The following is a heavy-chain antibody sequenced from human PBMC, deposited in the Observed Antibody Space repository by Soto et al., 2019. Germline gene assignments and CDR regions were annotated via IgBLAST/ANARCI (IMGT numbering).Heavy chain of an antibody. CDR1: GYTFTGYY. CDR3: ARTKYCSSTSCYNRTFDY. V-gene: IGHV1-2*02. J-gene: IGHJ4*02. CDR2: INPNSGGT. Sequence: ASVKVSCKASGYTFTGYYMHWVRQAPGQGLEWMGWINPNSGGTNYAQKFQGRVTMTRDTSISTAYMELSRLRSDDTAVYYCARTKYCSSTSCYNRTFDYWGQGTLVTVYS. D-gene: IGHD2-2*02.